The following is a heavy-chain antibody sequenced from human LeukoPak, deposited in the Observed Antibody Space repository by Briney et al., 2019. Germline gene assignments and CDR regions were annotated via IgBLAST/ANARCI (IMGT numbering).Heavy chain of an antibody. V-gene: IGHV1-18*01. CDR3: ASFRTYYYDSSGYYTLDY. D-gene: IGHD3-22*01. Sequence: ASVKVSCKTSGYTFTNYGVSWVRQAPGQGLEWMGWISAYNGYTNYAQKLQVRVTMTTDTSTSTAYMELRSLRSDDTAVYYCASFRTYYYDSSGYYTLDYWGQGTLVTVSS. CDR2: ISAYNGYT. CDR1: GYTFTNYG. J-gene: IGHJ4*02.